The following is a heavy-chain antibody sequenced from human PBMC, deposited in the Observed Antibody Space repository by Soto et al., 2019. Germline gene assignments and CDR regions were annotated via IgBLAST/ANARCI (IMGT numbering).Heavy chain of an antibody. CDR2: ISYDGSNK. V-gene: IGHV3-30-3*01. J-gene: IGHJ5*02. D-gene: IGHD6-6*01. CDR3: ARAEIAARPGGNWFDP. Sequence: QVQLVESGGGVVQPGRSLRLSCAASGFTFSSYAMHWVRQAPGKGLEWVAVISYDGSNKYYADSVKGRFTISRDNSKNTLYLQMNSLRAADTAVYYCARAEIAARPGGNWFDPWGQGTLVTVSS. CDR1: GFTFSSYA.